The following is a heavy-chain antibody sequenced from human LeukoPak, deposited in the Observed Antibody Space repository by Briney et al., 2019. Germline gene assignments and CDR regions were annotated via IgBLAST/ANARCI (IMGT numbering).Heavy chain of an antibody. CDR2: VKQDGNVK. CDR1: GFTFSSYW. Sequence: GGSLRLSCAASGFTFSSYWMSWVRQAPGKGLEWVANVKQDGNVKYYVDSVKGRFTISRDNAKNSLYLQMNSLRAEDTAMYYCARDGHNSHYFDYWGQGTLVTVSS. V-gene: IGHV3-7*01. CDR3: ARDGHNSHYFDY. J-gene: IGHJ4*02. D-gene: IGHD1-1*01.